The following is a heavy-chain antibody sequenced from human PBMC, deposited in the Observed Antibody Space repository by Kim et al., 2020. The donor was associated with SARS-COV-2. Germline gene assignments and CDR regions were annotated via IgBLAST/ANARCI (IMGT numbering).Heavy chain of an antibody. V-gene: IGHV3-21*01. CDR1: GFTFSSYS. D-gene: IGHD3-10*01. Sequence: GGSLRLSCAASGFTFSSYSMNWVRQAPGKGLEWVSSISSSSSYIYYADSVKGRFTISRDNAKNSLYLQMNSLRAEDTAVYYCTLFGELFGGMDVWGQGTTVTVSS. CDR2: ISSSSSYI. J-gene: IGHJ6*02. CDR3: TLFGELFGGMDV.